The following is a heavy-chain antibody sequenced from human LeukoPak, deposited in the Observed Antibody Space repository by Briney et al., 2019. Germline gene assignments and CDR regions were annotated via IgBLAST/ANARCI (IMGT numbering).Heavy chain of an antibody. D-gene: IGHD3-10*01. CDR2: ISAYNGNT. CDR1: GYTFTSYG. V-gene: IGHV1-18*01. CDR3: ARQISESGVRGVIYWFDP. J-gene: IGHJ5*02. Sequence: ASVTVSFKASGYTFTSYGISWVRQAPGQGLEWMGWISAYNGNTNYAQKLQGRVTMTTDTSTSTAYMELRSLRSDDTAVYYCARQISESGVRGVIYWFDPWGQGTLVTVSS.